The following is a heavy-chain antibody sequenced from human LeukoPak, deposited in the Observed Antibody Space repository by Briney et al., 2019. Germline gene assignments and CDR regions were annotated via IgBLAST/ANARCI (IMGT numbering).Heavy chain of an antibody. CDR1: GFTFSTYA. Sequence: GSLRLSCAASGFTFSTYAMSWVRQAPGKGLEWIGEINHSGSTKFNPSLKSRVTLSIDTSRNQFSLNLSSVTAADTAVYYCARLFCYSTACYVDSWGQGTLVTVSS. D-gene: IGHD2-2*01. J-gene: IGHJ4*02. CDR2: INHSGST. CDR3: ARLFCYSTACYVDS. V-gene: IGHV4-34*01.